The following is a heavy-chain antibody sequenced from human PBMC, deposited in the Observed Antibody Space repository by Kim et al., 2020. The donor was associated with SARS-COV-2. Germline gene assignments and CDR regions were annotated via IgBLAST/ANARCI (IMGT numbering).Heavy chain of an antibody. D-gene: IGHD3-22*01. CDR2: ISYDGSNK. CDR3: AKDRRYYDSSGVPEYFQH. J-gene: IGHJ1*01. Sequence: GGSLRLSCAASGFTFSSYGMHWVRQAPGKGLEWVAVISYDGSNKYYADSVKGRFTISRDNSKNTLYLQMNSLRAEDTAVYYCAKDRRYYDSSGVPEYFQHWGQGTLVTVSS. V-gene: IGHV3-30*18. CDR1: GFTFSSYG.